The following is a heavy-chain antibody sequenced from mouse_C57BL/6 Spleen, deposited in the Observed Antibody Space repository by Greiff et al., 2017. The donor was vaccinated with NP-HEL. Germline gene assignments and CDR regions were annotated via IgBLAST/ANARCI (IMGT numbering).Heavy chain of an antibody. CDR1: GFTFSDYG. CDR3: ARPIGTVVATLDY. D-gene: IGHD1-1*01. J-gene: IGHJ2*01. Sequence: DVKLVESGGGLVKPGGSLILSCAASGFTFSDYGMHWVRQAPEKGLEWVAYISSGSSTIYYADTVKGRFTISRDNAKNTLFLQMTSLRSEDTAMDYCARPIGTVVATLDYWGQGTTLTVSS. V-gene: IGHV5-17*01. CDR2: ISSGSSTI.